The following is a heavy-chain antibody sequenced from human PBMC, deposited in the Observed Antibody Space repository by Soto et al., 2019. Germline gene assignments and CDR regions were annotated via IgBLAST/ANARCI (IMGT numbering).Heavy chain of an antibody. CDR2: INHSGST. CDR1: GGSFSGYI. V-gene: IGHV4-34*01. Sequence: SETLSLTCDVYGGSFSGYIWTWIRQTPGKGLQWIGQINHSGSTNYNPSLKSRVTISVDTSKNQFSLKLSSVTAADTAVYYCARDFKRYSSPPGPLEYWGLGTLVTVSS. J-gene: IGHJ4*02. CDR3: ARDFKRYSSPPGPLEY. D-gene: IGHD6-13*01.